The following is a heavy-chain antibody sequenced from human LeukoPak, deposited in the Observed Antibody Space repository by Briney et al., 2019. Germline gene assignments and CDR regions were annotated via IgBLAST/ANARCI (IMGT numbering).Heavy chain of an antibody. CDR3: ARPTGSPVMLGWWYFDL. CDR2: IFSSGDA. Sequence: SETLSLTCTVSGGSISGYYWGWIRQPAGKGLEWIGRIFSSGDATYNPSLKSRVTMSVDTSKNQFSLRLKSVTAADTAVYYCARPTGSPVMLGWWYFDLWGRGTLVTVSS. J-gene: IGHJ2*01. D-gene: IGHD3-9*01. V-gene: IGHV4-4*07. CDR1: GGSISGYY.